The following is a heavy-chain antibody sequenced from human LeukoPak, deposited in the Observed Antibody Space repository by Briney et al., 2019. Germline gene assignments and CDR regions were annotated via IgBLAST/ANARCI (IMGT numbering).Heavy chain of an antibody. J-gene: IGHJ6*03. CDR3: ARDGSVVLVVITGNYHYMDV. CDR2: ISHSGGT. CDR1: GRSFSNYS. Sequence: SETLSLTCAVHGRSFSNYSSSWIRQPPGKGLEWIGEISHSGGTNYNPSLKSRVTMSVDTSNNQFSLKLKSVTAADTAVYYCARDGSVVLVVITGNYHYMDVWGNGTTVTVSS. V-gene: IGHV4-34*01. D-gene: IGHD2-21*01.